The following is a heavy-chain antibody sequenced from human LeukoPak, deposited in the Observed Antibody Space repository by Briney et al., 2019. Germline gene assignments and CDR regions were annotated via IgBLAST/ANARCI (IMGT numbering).Heavy chain of an antibody. V-gene: IGHV4-59*01. CDR2: IYHSGST. CDR3: GRGGGYASPIVY. J-gene: IGHJ4*02. CDR1: GGSISTYY. Sequence: SEALSLTCTLSGGSISTYYWSWIRQPPGKGLEWIGYIYHSGSTNYNPSLKSRVTISVDTSKNQFSLKRSSVTAADTAVYYCGRGGGYASPIVYWGQGALVTVSS. D-gene: IGHD5-12*01.